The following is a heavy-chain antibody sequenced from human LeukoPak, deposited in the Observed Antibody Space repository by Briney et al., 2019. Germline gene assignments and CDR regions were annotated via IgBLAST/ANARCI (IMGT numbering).Heavy chain of an antibody. D-gene: IGHD5-12*01. CDR2: IYYSGST. V-gene: IGHV4-31*03. Sequence: PSQTLSLTCTVSGGSISSGGYYWSWIRQHPGKGLEWIGYIYYSGSTYYNPSLKSRVTISVDTSKNQFSLKLSSVTAADTAVYYCARVRWLPSYYYGMDVWGQGTTVTVSS. CDR3: ARVRWLPSYYYGMDV. J-gene: IGHJ6*02. CDR1: GGSISSGGYY.